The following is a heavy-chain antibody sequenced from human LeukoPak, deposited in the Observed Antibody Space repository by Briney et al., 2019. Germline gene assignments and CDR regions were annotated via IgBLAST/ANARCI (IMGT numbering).Heavy chain of an antibody. V-gene: IGHV3-7*01. CDR2: IKQDGSEK. D-gene: IGHD2-15*01. J-gene: IGHJ4*02. CDR3: AREAAFDY. CDR1: GFMFSSYW. Sequence: GGSLRFSCAASGFMFSSYWMSWVRQAPGKGLEWVAQIKQDGSEKYYVDLVKGRFTISRDNAKNSLYLQMNSLRAEDTAVYYCAREAAFDYWGQGTLVTVSS.